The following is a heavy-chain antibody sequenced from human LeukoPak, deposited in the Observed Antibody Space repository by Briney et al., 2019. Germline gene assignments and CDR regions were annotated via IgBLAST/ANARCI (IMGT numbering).Heavy chain of an antibody. J-gene: IGHJ6*02. CDR3: ARDRRYCSSTSCYGYYGMDV. D-gene: IGHD2-2*01. CDR1: GFTVSSNY. CDR2: IYSGGST. V-gene: IGHV3-53*01. Sequence: PGGSLRLPCAASGFTVSSNYMSWVRQAPGKGLEWVSVIYSGGSTYYADSVKGRFTISRDNSKNTLYLQMNSLRAEDTAVYYCARDRRYCSSTSCYGYYGMDVWGQGTTVTVSS.